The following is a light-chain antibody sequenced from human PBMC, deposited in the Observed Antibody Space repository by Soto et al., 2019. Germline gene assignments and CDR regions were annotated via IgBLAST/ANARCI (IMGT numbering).Light chain of an antibody. CDR1: QTVSSSF. Sequence: ESGLTQSPGTLSLTPGERATLYCSASQTVSSSFLAWYQQTPGQAPRLLIYAASSRATGIPDRFSGSGSGTDFTLTISRLEPEDFAVYYCQQYGNSPQTFGQGTKVDIK. CDR2: AAS. CDR3: QQYGNSPQT. V-gene: IGKV3-20*01. J-gene: IGKJ1*01.